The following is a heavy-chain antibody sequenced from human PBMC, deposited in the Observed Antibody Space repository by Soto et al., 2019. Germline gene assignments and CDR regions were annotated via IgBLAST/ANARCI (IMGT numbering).Heavy chain of an antibody. J-gene: IGHJ4*02. Sequence: QVQLVQSGAEVKNPGASVKISCTASGYNFINNYIYWVRQAPGQGLEYMGPIYLSGGNTKYAQKFQDRVTMTRDTSTNTVYLELTSLRFDDTAMYYCAKEGAEWGQGTLVTVSS. V-gene: IGHV1-46*01. CDR3: AKEGAE. CDR2: IYLSGGNT. CDR1: GYNFINNY.